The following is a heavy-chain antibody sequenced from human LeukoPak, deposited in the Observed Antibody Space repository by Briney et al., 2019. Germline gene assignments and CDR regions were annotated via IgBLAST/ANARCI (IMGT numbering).Heavy chain of an antibody. Sequence: GGSLRLTCVVSGVSSSNYAMGWVRQAPGKGLEWVSSITSNGDDTFYAVSVKGRFTISRDNSRDTVFLQMNSLRADDTAVYYCALDWGFDYWGEGTLVTVSS. CDR3: ALDWGFDY. CDR1: GVSSSNYA. J-gene: IGHJ4*02. V-gene: IGHV3-23*01. CDR2: ITSNGDDT. D-gene: IGHD3-3*01.